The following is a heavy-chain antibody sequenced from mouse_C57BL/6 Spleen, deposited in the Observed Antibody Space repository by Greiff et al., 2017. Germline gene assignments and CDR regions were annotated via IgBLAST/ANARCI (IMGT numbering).Heavy chain of an antibody. J-gene: IGHJ2*01. CDR2: INPNNGGT. CDR1: GYTFTDYN. Sequence: EVQLQESGPELVKPGASVKMSCKASGYTFTDYNMHWVKQSHGKSLEWIGYINPNNGGTSYNQKFKGKATLTVNKSSSTAYMELRSLTSEDSAVYDCARGDMRGYPFDYWGQGTTLTVSS. V-gene: IGHV1-22*01. CDR3: ARGDMRGYPFDY. D-gene: IGHD2-2*01.